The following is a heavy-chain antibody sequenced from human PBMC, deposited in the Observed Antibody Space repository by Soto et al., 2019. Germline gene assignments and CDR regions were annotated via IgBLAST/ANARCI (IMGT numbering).Heavy chain of an antibody. D-gene: IGHD2-15*01. CDR3: AKDRCSGGSCYYDAFDI. V-gene: IGHV3-23*01. CDR2: ISGSGGST. Sequence: GGSLRLSCAASGFTFSSYAMSWVRQAPGKGLEWVSAISGSGGSTYYADSVKGRFTISRDNSKNTLYLQMNSLRAEDTAVYYCAKDRCSGGSCYYDAFDIWGQGTMVTVSS. CDR1: GFTFSSYA. J-gene: IGHJ3*02.